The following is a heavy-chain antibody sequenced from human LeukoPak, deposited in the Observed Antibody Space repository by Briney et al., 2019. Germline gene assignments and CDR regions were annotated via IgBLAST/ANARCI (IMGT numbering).Heavy chain of an antibody. CDR1: GFTFSSYW. J-gene: IGHJ3*01. CDR3: ARDGMRGDACDV. V-gene: IGHV3-74*01. Sequence: GGSLRLSCAASGFTFSSYWMHWVRQAPGKGLVWVSRIDSDGRSTNYADSVQGRFTISRDNAQNTVYLQMNSLSAEDTAVYYCARDGMRGDACDVWGQGTMVTVSS. CDR2: IDSDGRST. D-gene: IGHD1-26*01.